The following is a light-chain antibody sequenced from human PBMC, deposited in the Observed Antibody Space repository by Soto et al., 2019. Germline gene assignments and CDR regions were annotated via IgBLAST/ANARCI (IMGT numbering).Light chain of an antibody. CDR1: SRDVGGYNY. J-gene: IGLJ1*01. Sequence: QSVVTQPASVSGSPGPSVTIFCTGTSRDVGGYNYVYLYQQHPGKAPKLMIYDVSNRPSGVSIRFSGSNSGNTASLTISGLQAENVADYYCSSYTSSSVLVFGTGTKVTV. V-gene: IGLV2-14*01. CDR3: SSYTSSSVLV. CDR2: DVS.